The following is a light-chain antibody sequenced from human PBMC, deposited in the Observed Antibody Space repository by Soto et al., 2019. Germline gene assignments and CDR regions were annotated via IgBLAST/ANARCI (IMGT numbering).Light chain of an antibody. CDR2: EGS. CDR1: SSDVGSYNL. V-gene: IGLV2-23*01. CDR3: CSYAGSSTYV. Sequence: QSALTQPACVSGSPGQSITISCTGTSSDVGSYNLVSWYQQHPGKAPKLMIYEGSKRPSGVSNRFSGSKSGNTASLTISGLRAEDEADYYCCSYAGSSTYVFGTGTKVTVL. J-gene: IGLJ1*01.